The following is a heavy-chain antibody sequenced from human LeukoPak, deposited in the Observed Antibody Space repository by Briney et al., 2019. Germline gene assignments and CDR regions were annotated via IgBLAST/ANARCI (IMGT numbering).Heavy chain of an antibody. CDR2: INPSGGST. Sequence: ASVKVSCKASGYTFTSYYIHWVRQAPGQGLEWMGIINPSGGSTSYAQRFQGRVTMTRDTSTSTIYMELNSLRSEDTAVYYCASSDGRMEYWGQGTLVTVSS. D-gene: IGHD5-24*01. J-gene: IGHJ4*02. V-gene: IGHV1-46*01. CDR1: GYTFTSYY. CDR3: ASSDGRMEY.